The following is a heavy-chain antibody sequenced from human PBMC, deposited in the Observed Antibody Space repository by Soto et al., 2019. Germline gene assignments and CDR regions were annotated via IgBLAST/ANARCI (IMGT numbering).Heavy chain of an antibody. CDR2: IYYSGNT. D-gene: IGHD3-22*01. Sequence: QVQLQESGPGLVKPSETLSLTCTVSGGSISTYYWSWIRQPPGKGLEWIGYIYYSGNTYYNPSLKSRVTMSIDTSKNQFSLKLSSVTAADTAVYYCARDPSSGYYAEEGFDYWGQGTLVPVSS. V-gene: IGHV4-59*01. J-gene: IGHJ4*02. CDR1: GGSISTYY. CDR3: ARDPSSGYYAEEGFDY.